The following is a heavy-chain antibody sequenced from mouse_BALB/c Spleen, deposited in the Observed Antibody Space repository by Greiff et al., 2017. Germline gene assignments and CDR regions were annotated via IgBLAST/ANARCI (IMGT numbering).Heavy chain of an antibody. Sequence: EVKLVESGGGLVKPGGSLKLSCAASGFTFSSYAMSWVRQTPEKRLEWVASISSGGSTYYPDSVKGRFTISRDNARNILYLQMSSLRSEDTAMYYCARGDGYRYYFDYWGQGTTLTVSS. CDR3: ARGDGYRYYFDY. V-gene: IGHV5-6-5*01. D-gene: IGHD2-3*01. J-gene: IGHJ2*01. CDR2: ISSGGST. CDR1: GFTFSSYA.